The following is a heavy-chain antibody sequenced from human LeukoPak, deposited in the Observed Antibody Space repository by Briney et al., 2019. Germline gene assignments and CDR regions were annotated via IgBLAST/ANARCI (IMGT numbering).Heavy chain of an antibody. CDR1: GFTFSSYG. Sequence: PGGSLRLSCAASGFTFSSYGMSWVRQAPGKGLEWVSAISGSGGSTYYADSVKGRFTISRDNSKNTLYLQMNSLRAEDTAVYYCAKDLNYDSSGHDYWGQGTLVTVSS. V-gene: IGHV3-23*01. J-gene: IGHJ4*02. CDR3: AKDLNYDSSGHDY. CDR2: ISGSGGST. D-gene: IGHD3-22*01.